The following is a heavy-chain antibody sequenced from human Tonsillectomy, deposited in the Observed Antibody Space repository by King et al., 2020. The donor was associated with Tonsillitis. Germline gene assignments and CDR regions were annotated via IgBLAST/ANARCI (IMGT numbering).Heavy chain of an antibody. CDR1: AYTFTSYG. D-gene: IGHD3-22*01. Sequence: VQLVQSGAEVRKPGDSVKVSCKASAYTFTSYGISWVRQAPGQGLEWMGWISAYNGNTNYAQKLQGRVTMTTDTSTSTAYMELRSLRSDDTAVYYCARDPLGYYDSSGYMDYWGQGTLVTVSS. V-gene: IGHV1-18*01. J-gene: IGHJ4*02. CDR3: ARDPLGYYDSSGYMDY. CDR2: ISAYNGNT.